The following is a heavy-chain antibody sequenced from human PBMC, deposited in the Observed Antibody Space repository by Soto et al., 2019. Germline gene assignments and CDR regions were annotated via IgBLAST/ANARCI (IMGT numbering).Heavy chain of an antibody. D-gene: IGHD6-19*01. CDR1: GYSFTSYA. Sequence: QVHLVQSGAEVKKPGASVKVSCETSGYSFTSYAIHWVRQAPGQRPEWMGWINVGNTKSIYSQKLKGRVTITRDRSARTAYMELSSLRFEDTAVYYFARAGYNSGWDYYFDYWGQGTLVTVSS. CDR3: ARAGYNSGWDYYFDY. CDR2: INVGNTKS. J-gene: IGHJ4*02. V-gene: IGHV1-3*01.